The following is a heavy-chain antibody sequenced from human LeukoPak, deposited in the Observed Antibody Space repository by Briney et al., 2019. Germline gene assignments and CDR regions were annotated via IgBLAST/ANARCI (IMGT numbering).Heavy chain of an antibody. V-gene: IGHV4-34*01. D-gene: IGHD1-26*01. J-gene: IGHJ5*02. CDR3: ARGQGATVPQVGKNWFDP. CDR1: IDSFSNYH. Sequence: SETLSLTCTVYIDSFSNYHWNWIRQTPGKGMEWIGEVNESGGTNIRPSLRSRIILSVDTSKNQFSLKLISVTVADTAIYYCARGQGATVPQVGKNWFDPWGQGTWVTVSS. CDR2: VNESGGT.